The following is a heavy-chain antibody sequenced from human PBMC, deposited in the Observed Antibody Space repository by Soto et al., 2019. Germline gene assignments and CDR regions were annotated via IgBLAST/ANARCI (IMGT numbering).Heavy chain of an antibody. D-gene: IGHD2-15*01. CDR2: ISSSGSTI. CDR1: GFTFSDYS. J-gene: IGHJ4*02. V-gene: IGHV3-11*01. CDR3: ARDPADCSGGSCYYFDY. Sequence: QVQLVESEGGLVKPGWSLRLSCAASGFTFSDYSMSWIRQAPGEGLEGVSYISSSGSTIYYADSVKGRFTISRDNAKNSLYLQMNSLRAEDTAVYYCARDPADCSGGSCYYFDYWGQGTLVTVSS.